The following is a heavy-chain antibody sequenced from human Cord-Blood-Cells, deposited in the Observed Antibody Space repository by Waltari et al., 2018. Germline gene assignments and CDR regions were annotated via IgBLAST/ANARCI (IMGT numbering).Heavy chain of an antibody. CDR3: ARDNEDSSSFDY. D-gene: IGHD6-6*01. Sequence: EVQLVESGGGLVQPGGSLRLYCAASGLTFSSYSMNWVRQAQGKGLGWVSYISSSSSTIYYADSVKGRFTISRDNAKNSLYLQMNSLRDEDTAVYYCARDNEDSSSFDYWGQGTLVTVSS. CDR1: GLTFSSYS. CDR2: ISSSSSTI. V-gene: IGHV3-48*02. J-gene: IGHJ4*02.